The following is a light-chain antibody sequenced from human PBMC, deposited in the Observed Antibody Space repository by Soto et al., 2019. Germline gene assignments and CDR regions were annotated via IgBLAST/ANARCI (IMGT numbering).Light chain of an antibody. CDR1: QSVSRN. Sequence: EILMTQSPATLSVSPGERATVSCRASQSVSRNLAWYQQKPGQAPRLLIHGASTRATGIPARFSGSGSGTEFTLTISSLQSEDFAVYYCQQYNDWPPQYTFGQGTKLESK. J-gene: IGKJ2*01. V-gene: IGKV3-15*01. CDR2: GAS. CDR3: QQYNDWPPQYT.